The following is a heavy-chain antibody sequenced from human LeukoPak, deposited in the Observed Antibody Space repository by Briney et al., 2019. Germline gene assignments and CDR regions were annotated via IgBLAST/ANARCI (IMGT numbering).Heavy chain of an antibody. V-gene: IGHV3-21*04. CDR1: GFTFSSYS. CDR3: ARDRELRGYSYEWFDP. CDR2: ISSSSSYI. Sequence: PGGSLRLSCAASGFTFSSYSMNWVRQAPGKGLEWVSSISSSSSYIYYADSVKGRFTISRDNAKNSLYLQMNSLRAEDTALYHCARDRELRGYSYEWFDPWGQGTLVTVSS. J-gene: IGHJ5*02. D-gene: IGHD5-18*01.